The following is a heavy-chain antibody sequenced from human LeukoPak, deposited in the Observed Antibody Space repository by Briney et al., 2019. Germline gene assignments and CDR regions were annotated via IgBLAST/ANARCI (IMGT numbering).Heavy chain of an antibody. V-gene: IGHV3-23*01. D-gene: IGHD1-26*01. CDR2: ISGSGGST. J-gene: IGHJ4*02. CDR3: ARLGGEWELPNFDY. Sequence: PGGSLRLSCAASGFTFSSYAMSWVRQAPGKGLEWVSAISGSGGSTYYADSVKGRFTISRDNSKNTLYLQMNSLRAEDTAVYYCARLGGEWELPNFDYWGQGTLVTVSS. CDR1: GFTFSSYA.